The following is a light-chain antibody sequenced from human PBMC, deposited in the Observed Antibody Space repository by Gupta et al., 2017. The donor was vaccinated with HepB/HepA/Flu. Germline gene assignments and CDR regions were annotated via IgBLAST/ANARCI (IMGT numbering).Light chain of an antibody. CDR3: PQNNSYPYT. Sequence: DIQMTQSPSSLSASVGDRVTITCRASQGIGNDLGWHQQKPGKAPKRLIYAASTLQSGVSSRFSGSGSGTEFTLTISSLQPEDFATYYCPQNNSYPYTFGLGTKVEIK. CDR1: QGIGND. CDR2: AAS. V-gene: IGKV1-17*01. J-gene: IGKJ2*01.